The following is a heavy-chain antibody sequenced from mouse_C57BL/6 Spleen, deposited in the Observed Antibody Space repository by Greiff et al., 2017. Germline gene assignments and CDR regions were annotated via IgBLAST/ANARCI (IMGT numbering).Heavy chain of an antibody. CDR2: INPSSGYT. CDR1: GYTFTSYS. Sequence: VHLVESGAELARPGASVKMSCKASGYTFTSYSMHWVKQRPGQGLEWIGYINPSSGYTKYNQKFKDKATLAADKSSSTAYMQLSSQTSEDSAVYYCARDDGYYWFAYWGQGTLVTVSA. V-gene: IGHV1-4*01. CDR3: ARDDGYYWFAY. D-gene: IGHD2-3*01. J-gene: IGHJ3*01.